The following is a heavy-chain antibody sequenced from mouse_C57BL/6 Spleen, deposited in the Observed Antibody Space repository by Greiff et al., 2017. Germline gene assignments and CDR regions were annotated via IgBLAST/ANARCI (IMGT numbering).Heavy chain of an antibody. J-gene: IGHJ1*03. CDR2: ISYDGSN. CDR3: ARVELGRNWYCDV. D-gene: IGHD4-1*01. Sequence: EVQLVESGPGLVKPSQSLSLTCSVTGYSITSGYYWNWIRQFPGKKLEWMGSISYDGSNNYNPYHKKRITITRYTSMNQFFLKLKSVTTYDTATYFCARVELGRNWYCDVWGTGTTVTVAS. CDR1: GYSITSGYY. V-gene: IGHV3-6*01.